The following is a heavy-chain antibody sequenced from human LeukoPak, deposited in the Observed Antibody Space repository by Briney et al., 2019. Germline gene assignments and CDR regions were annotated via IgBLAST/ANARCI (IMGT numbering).Heavy chain of an antibody. J-gene: IGHJ6*02. Sequence: SETLSLTCTVSGGSISSYYWSWIRQPPGKGLEWIGYIYYSGSTNYNPSLKSRVTISVDTSKNQFSLKLSSVTAADTAVYYCARLFSDSRSFNYYYGMDVWGQGTTVAVSS. CDR3: ARLFSDSRSFNYYYGMDV. CDR1: GGSISSYY. CDR2: IYYSGST. D-gene: IGHD6-13*01. V-gene: IGHV4-59*08.